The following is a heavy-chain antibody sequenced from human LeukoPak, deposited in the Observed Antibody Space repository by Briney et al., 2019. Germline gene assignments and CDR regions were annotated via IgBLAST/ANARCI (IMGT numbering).Heavy chain of an antibody. D-gene: IGHD1-26*01. CDR1: GGSISSSSYY. V-gene: IGHV4-39*07. J-gene: IGHJ6*03. Sequence: PSETLSLTCTVSGGSISSSSYYWGWIRQPPGKGLEWIGSIYYSVSTYYNPSLKSRVTISVDTSRNQFSLKLSSVTAADTAVYYCARGYSGSYYYYYYYMDVWGKGTTVTVSS. CDR2: IYYSVST. CDR3: ARGYSGSYYYYYYYMDV.